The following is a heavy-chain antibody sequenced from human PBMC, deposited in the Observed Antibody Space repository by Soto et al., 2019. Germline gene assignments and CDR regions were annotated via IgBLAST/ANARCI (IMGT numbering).Heavy chain of an antibody. J-gene: IGHJ4*02. CDR1: GFPFSTYA. CDR3: ARDLSQ. CDR2: INSDSTTT. V-gene: IGHV3-48*02. Sequence: DVHLVESGGGLVQPGGSLRLSCAVSGFPFSTYAMHWVRQAPGKGLEWISYINSDSTTTFHADSVKGRFTVSRDNAKNTLYLQMGSLRHEDTAVYYCARDLSQWGQGTLVTVSS.